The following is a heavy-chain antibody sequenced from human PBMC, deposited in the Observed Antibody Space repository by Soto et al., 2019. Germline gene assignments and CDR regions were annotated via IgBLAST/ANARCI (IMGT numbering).Heavy chain of an antibody. D-gene: IGHD3-22*01. CDR2: ISGSGGST. J-gene: IGHJ4*02. V-gene: IGHV3-23*01. CDR3: AKKDSSGYYWDY. CDR1: GFTFSSYA. Sequence: SLRLSCAASGFTFSSYAMSWVRQAPGKGLEWVSAISGSGGSTYYADSVKGRFTISRDNSKNTLYLQMNSLRAEDTAVYYCAKKDSSGYYWDYWGQGTLVTVSS.